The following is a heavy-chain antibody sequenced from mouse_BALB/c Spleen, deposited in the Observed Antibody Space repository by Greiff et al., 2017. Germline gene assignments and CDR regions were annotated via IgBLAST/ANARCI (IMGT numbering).Heavy chain of an antibody. CDR3: ARSTYYRYGGDYYAMDY. V-gene: IGHV1-26*01. J-gene: IGHJ4*01. Sequence: VQLQQSGPELVKPGASVKMSCKASGYTFTDYYMKWVKQSHGKSLEWIGDINPNNGGTSYNQKFKGKATLTVDKSSSTAYMQLNSLTSEDSAVYYCARSTYYRYGGDYYAMDYWGQGTSVTVSS. D-gene: IGHD2-14*01. CDR2: INPNNGGT. CDR1: GYTFTDYY.